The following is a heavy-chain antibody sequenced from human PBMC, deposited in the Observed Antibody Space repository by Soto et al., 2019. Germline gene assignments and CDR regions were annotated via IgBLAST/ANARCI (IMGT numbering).Heavy chain of an antibody. D-gene: IGHD4-17*01. CDR1: GFTVSSNY. J-gene: IGHJ1*01. Sequence: GSLRLSCAASGFTVSSNYMSWVRQAPGKGLEWVSVIYSGGSTYYADSVKGRFTISRDNSKNTLYLQMNSLRAEDTAVYYCARIRGDYAPEYFQHWGQGTLVTVSS. V-gene: IGHV3-66*01. CDR2: IYSGGST. CDR3: ARIRGDYAPEYFQH.